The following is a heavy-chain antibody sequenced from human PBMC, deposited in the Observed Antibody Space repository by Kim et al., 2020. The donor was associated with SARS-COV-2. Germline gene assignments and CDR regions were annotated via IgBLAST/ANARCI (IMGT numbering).Heavy chain of an antibody. Sequence: GGSLRLSCAASGFTFSSYGMHWVRQAPGKGLEWVAVIWYDGSNKYYADSVKGRFTISRDNSKNTLYLQMNSLRAEDTAVYYCATLLWFGESLDYWGQGTLVTVSS. CDR1: GFTFSSYG. CDR2: IWYDGSNK. J-gene: IGHJ4*02. V-gene: IGHV3-33*01. CDR3: ATLLWFGESLDY. D-gene: IGHD3-10*01.